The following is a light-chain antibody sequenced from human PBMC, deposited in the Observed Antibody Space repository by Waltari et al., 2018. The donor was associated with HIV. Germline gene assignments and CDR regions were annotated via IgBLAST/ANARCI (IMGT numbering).Light chain of an antibody. Sequence: EIVLTQSPGTLSFSPGEGLTLSCRASQIINNNLLAWYQQKPGQVPRLLIWGASNRVTGIPGRFSGSGSGTDFTLTISRLEPEDFAVYYCQQYGASYVFGQGTKLETK. CDR3: QQYGASYV. CDR2: GAS. V-gene: IGKV3-20*01. CDR1: QIINNNL. J-gene: IGKJ2*01.